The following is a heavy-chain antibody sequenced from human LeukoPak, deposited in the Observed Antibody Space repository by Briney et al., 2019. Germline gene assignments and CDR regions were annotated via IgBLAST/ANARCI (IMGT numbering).Heavy chain of an antibody. V-gene: IGHV4-34*01. D-gene: IGHD1-26*01. CDR1: GGSFSGYY. CDR2: INHSGST. CDR3: ARSYSGSFQYFDY. J-gene: IGHJ4*02. Sequence: SETLSLTCAVYGGSFSGYYWSWIRQPPGNGLEWIGEINHSGSTNYNPSLKSRVTISVDTSKNQFSLKLSSVTAADTAVYYCARSYSGSFQYFDYWGQGTLVTVSS.